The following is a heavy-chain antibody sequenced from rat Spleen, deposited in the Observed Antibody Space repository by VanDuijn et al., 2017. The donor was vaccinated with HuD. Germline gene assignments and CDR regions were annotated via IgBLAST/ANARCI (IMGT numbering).Heavy chain of an antibody. CDR3: ARLMYTTDPDY. CDR1: GLSLTSNS. D-gene: IGHD1-6*01. CDR2: MWSDGGT. V-gene: IGHV2-47*01. J-gene: IGHJ2*01. Sequence: QVQLKESGPGLVQPSQTLSLTCTVSGLSLTSNSVSWIRQPPGKGLEWMGVMWSDGGTDYNSAIKSRLSISRDTSKSQVFLKMNSLQTEDTAIYFCARLMYTTDPDYWGQGVMVTVSS.